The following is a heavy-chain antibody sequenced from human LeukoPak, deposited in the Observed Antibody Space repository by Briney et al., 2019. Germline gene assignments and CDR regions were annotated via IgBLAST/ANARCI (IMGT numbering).Heavy chain of an antibody. CDR2: ISAYNGNT. CDR1: RYTFTSYG. CDR3: ARDRTVVTDFDY. D-gene: IGHD4-23*01. V-gene: IGHV1-18*01. Sequence: ASVKVSCKASRYTFTSYGISWVRQAPGQGLEWMGWISAYNGNTNYAQKLQGRVTMTTDTSTSTAYMELRSLRSDDTAVYYCARDRTVVTDFDYWGQGTLVTVSS. J-gene: IGHJ4*02.